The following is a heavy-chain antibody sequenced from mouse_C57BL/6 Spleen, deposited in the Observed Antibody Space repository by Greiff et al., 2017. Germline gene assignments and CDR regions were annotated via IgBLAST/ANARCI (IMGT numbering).Heavy chain of an antibody. J-gene: IGHJ2*01. V-gene: IGHV1-50*01. D-gene: IGHD2-4*01. CDR2: IDPSDSYT. Sequence: QVQLQQSGAELVKPGASVKLSCKASGYTFTSYWMQWVKQRPGQGLEWIGEIDPSDSYTNYNQKFKGKATLTVDTSSSTAYMQLSSLTSEDSAVYYCARKKIDYLFDDWGQGTTLTVAS. CDR1: GYTFTSYW. CDR3: ARKKIDYLFDD.